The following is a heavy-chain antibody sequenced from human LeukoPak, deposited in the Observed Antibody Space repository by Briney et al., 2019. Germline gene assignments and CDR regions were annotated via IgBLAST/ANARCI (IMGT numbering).Heavy chain of an antibody. V-gene: IGHV4-34*01. Sequence: SETLSLTCAVYGGSFSGYYWSWIRQPPGKGLEWIGEINHSGSTNYNPSLKSRVTISVDTSKKQFSLKLSSVTAADTAVYYCVTYYFDSSSPKKNYWGQGTLVTVSS. D-gene: IGHD3-22*01. CDR1: GGSFSGYY. CDR3: VTYYFDSSSPKKNY. CDR2: INHSGST. J-gene: IGHJ4*02.